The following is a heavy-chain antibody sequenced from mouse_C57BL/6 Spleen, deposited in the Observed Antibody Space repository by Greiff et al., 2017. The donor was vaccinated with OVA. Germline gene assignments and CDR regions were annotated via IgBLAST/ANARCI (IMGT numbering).Heavy chain of an antibody. J-gene: IGHJ2*01. CDR3: ARDHDGVFEY. Sequence: VQLQQSGAELVRPGSSVKMSCKTSGYTFTSYGISWVKQRPGQGLEWIGYIYTGNGYTDYNEKFKGKATLTSDTSSSTAYMELSSLTSEDSAVYFCARDHDGVFEYWGKGTTVTVSS. CDR1: GYTFTSYG. CDR2: IYTGNGYT. V-gene: IGHV1-58*01.